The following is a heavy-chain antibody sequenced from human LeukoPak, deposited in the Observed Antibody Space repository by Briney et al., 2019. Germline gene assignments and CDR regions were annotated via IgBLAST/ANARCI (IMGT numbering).Heavy chain of an antibody. CDR3: ARDSHYGDPDY. D-gene: IGHD4-17*01. V-gene: IGHV4-59*01. CDR1: GGSIRSYY. CDR2: IYYSGST. J-gene: IGHJ4*02. Sequence: SETLSLTCTVSGGSIRSYYWSWIRQPPGKGLEWIGYIYYSGSTNYNPSLKSRVTISVDTSKNQFSLKLSSVTAADTAVYYCARDSHYGDPDYWGQGTLVTVSS.